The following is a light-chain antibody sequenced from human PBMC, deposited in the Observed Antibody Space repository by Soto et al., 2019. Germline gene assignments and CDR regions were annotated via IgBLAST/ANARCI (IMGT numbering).Light chain of an antibody. Sequence: DIQMTQSPSTLSASVGDRVTITCRASQSISSWLAWYQQKPGKAPNLLIYKASSLESGVPSRFSGSASGTEFTLTISSLQPYDFATYYCQQYNSYPWTFGQGTKVEIK. CDR1: QSISSW. J-gene: IGKJ1*01. CDR2: KAS. CDR3: QQYNSYPWT. V-gene: IGKV1-5*03.